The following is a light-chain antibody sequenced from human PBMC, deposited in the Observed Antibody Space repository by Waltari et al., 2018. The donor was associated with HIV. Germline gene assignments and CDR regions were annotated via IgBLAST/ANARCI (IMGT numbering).Light chain of an antibody. CDR3: QSYDNALSGSL. V-gene: IGLV1-40*01. CDR2: GNT. CDR1: TSNLGAGYD. J-gene: IGLJ2*01. Sequence: QSVLTQPPSVSGAPGQRVTISCTATTSNLGAGYDVHWYQQLPGTAPKLLVFGNTNRPSGVPDRFSGSKSGTSASLAITGLQAGDEGDYYCQSYDNALSGSLFGGGTKVTVL.